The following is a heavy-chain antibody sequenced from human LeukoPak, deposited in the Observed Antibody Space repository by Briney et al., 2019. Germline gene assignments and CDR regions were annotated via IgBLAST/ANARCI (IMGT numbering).Heavy chain of an antibody. CDR1: GGSFSGYY. V-gene: IGHV4-34*01. D-gene: IGHD3-3*01. J-gene: IGHJ4*02. CDR2: INHSGST. CDR3: ARSVLRFLEWSRYFDY. Sequence: SETLSLTCAVYGGSFSGYYGSWIRQPPGKGLEWIGEINHSGSTNYNPSLKSRVTISVDTSKNQFSLKLSSVTAADTAVYYCARSVLRFLEWSRYFDYWGQGTLVTFSS.